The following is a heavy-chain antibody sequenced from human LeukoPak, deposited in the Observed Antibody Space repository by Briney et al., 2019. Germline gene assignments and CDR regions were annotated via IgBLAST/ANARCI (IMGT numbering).Heavy chain of an antibody. CDR1: GYTFTGYY. V-gene: IGHV1-2*02. CDR2: INPNSGGT. D-gene: IGHD1-1*01. J-gene: IGHJ6*02. CDR3: ARDLSVAGTTPISHYYYYYGMDA. Sequence: ASVKVSCKASGYTFTGYYMHWVRQAPGQGLEWMGWINPNSGGTNYAQKFQGRVTMTRDTSISTAYMELSRLRSDDTAVYYCARDLSVAGTTPISHYYYYYGMDAWGQGTTVTVSS.